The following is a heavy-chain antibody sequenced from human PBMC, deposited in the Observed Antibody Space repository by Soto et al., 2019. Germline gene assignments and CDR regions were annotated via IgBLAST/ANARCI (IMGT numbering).Heavy chain of an antibody. V-gene: IGHV3-30*03. CDR1: GFTFSSYG. Sequence: QVQLVESGGGVVQPGRSLRLSCAASGFTFSSYGMHWVRQAPGKGLEWVAVISDDGSNKYYADSVKGRFTISRDNSKNTLYLQMNSLKIDDTAVYYCTTGGIVGASFYDPTLNQGYWGQGTLVTVSS. CDR3: TTGGIVGASFYDPTLNQGY. J-gene: IGHJ4*02. CDR2: ISDDGSNK. D-gene: IGHD1-26*01.